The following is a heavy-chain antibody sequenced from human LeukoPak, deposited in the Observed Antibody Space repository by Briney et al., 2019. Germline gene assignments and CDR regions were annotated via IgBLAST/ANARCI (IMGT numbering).Heavy chain of an antibody. V-gene: IGHV4-38-2*01. J-gene: IGHJ4*02. CDR1: GYSISSGYS. D-gene: IGHD3-22*01. CDR2: LYHSGGT. CDR3: ARSYYYDTSNFYVFDY. Sequence: SETLSLTCAVSGYSISSGYSWGWIRQPPGKGLEWIGSLYHSGGTCYNPSLKSRVDISVDTSKNQFSLILTSVTASDTAIYYCARSYYYDTSNFYVFDYWGQGALVTVSS.